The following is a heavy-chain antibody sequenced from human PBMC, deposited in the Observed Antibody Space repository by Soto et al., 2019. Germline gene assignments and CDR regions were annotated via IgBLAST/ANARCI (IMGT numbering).Heavy chain of an antibody. J-gene: IGHJ5*02. Sequence: SETIRVTWTVLCEKIGGLYWSWIRQPTGKGLEWIGHIYYSGSTNYNPSLKSRVTISVDTSKNQFSLKLSSVTAADTAVYYCARDPLSCSGGSCYLGWFDPWGQGTLVTVSS. CDR3: ARDPLSCSGGSCYLGWFDP. D-gene: IGHD2-15*01. V-gene: IGHV4-59*11. CDR1: CEKIGGLY. CDR2: IYYSGST.